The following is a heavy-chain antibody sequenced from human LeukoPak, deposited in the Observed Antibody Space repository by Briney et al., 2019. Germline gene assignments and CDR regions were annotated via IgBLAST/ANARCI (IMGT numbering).Heavy chain of an antibody. Sequence: SVRVSCKASGGTFSSYAISWVRQAPGQGLEWMGGIIPIFGTANYAQKFQGRVTITADKSTSTAYMELSSLRSEDTAVYYCAREPSTYYYGSGSRPGENWFDPWGQGTLVTVSS. CDR2: IIPIFGTA. V-gene: IGHV1-69*06. CDR1: GGTFSSYA. J-gene: IGHJ5*02. D-gene: IGHD3-10*01. CDR3: AREPSTYYYGSGSRPGENWFDP.